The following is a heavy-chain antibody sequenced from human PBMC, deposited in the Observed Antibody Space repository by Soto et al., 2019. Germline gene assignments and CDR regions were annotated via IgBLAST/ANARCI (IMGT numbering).Heavy chain of an antibody. CDR2: IYWDDDK. Sequence: QITLKESGPTLVKPTQTLTLTCTFSGFSLSTSGVGVGWIRQPPGKALEWLALIYWDDDKRYSPSLKSRLTIPKDTSKTQVVLTMTNMDPVETATYYCAHRGWLQSTAYYFDYWGQGTLVTVSS. J-gene: IGHJ4*02. V-gene: IGHV2-5*02. CDR3: AHRGWLQSTAYYFDY. CDR1: GFSLSTSGVG. D-gene: IGHD5-12*01.